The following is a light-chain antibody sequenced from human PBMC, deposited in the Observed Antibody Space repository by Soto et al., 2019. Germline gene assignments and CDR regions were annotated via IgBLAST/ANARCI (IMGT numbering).Light chain of an antibody. J-gene: IGLJ2*01. CDR3: QSYDSSLSVV. CDR1: SSNIGAGYN. CDR2: GNS. V-gene: IGLV1-40*01. Sequence: QSVLTQPPSVSGAPGQRVTISCTGSSSNIGAGYNVHWYQQLPGTAPKLLIYGNSNQPSGVPDRFSGSKSGTSASLAITGLQAEDEAEYYCQSYDSSLSVVFGGGTKLTVL.